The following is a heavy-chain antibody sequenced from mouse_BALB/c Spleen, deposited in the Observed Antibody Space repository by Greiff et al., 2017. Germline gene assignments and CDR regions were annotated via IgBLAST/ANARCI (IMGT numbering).Heavy chain of an antibody. Sequence: EVQLQQSGAELVKPGASVKLSCTASGFNIKDTYMHWVKQRPEQGLEWIGRIDPANGNTKYDPKFQGKATITADTSSNTAYLQLSSLTSEDTAVYYCARRGDGNYPAWFAYWGQGTLVTVSA. V-gene: IGHV14-3*02. J-gene: IGHJ3*01. CDR1: GFNIKDTY. D-gene: IGHD2-1*01. CDR2: IDPANGNT. CDR3: ARRGDGNYPAWFAY.